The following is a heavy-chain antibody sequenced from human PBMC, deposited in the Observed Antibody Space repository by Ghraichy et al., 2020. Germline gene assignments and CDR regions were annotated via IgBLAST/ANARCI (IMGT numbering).Heavy chain of an antibody. V-gene: IGHV3-23*01. J-gene: IGHJ4*02. CDR3: AAQLASGGY. CDR1: GFTFSSYA. CDR2: ISGSGGST. D-gene: IGHD1-1*01. Sequence: LSLTCAASGFTFSSYAMSWVRQAPGKGLEWVSAISGSGGSTYYADSVKGRFTISRDNSKNTLYLQMNSLRAEDTAVYYCAAQLASGGYWGQGTLVTVSS.